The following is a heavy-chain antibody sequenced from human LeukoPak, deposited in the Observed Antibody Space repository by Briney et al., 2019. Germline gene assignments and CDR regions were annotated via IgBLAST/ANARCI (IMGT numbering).Heavy chain of an antibody. Sequence: SEALSLTPAVSGGSTTNHYWRWIRQPPGEGLEWIWYLFFSGITTYTPSPKCRVTISVNTSKHQFSLNLRSVTSAATAGYFCARGGAWSDYWGQGALVTVSS. CDR3: ARGGAWSDY. CDR1: GGSTTNHY. D-gene: IGHD6-19*01. J-gene: IGHJ4*02. CDR2: LFFSGIT. V-gene: IGHV4-59*11.